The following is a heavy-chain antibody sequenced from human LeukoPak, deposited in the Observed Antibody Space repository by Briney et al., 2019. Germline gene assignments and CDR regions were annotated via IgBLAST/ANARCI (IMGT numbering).Heavy chain of an antibody. CDR2: ISYDGSNK. V-gene: IGHV3-30*03. J-gene: IGHJ4*02. CDR1: GFTFSSYG. Sequence: GGSLRLSCAASGFTFSSYGMHWVRQAPGKGLEWVAVISYDGSNKYYADSVKGRFTISRDNSKNTLYLQMNSLRAEDTAVYYCARDPDGDYYFDYWGQGTLVTVSS. D-gene: IGHD4-17*01. CDR3: ARDPDGDYYFDY.